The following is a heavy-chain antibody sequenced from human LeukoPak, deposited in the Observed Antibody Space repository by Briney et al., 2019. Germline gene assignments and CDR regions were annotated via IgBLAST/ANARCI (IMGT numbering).Heavy chain of an antibody. V-gene: IGHV3-23*01. Sequence: GGSLRLSCAASGFTFSSYAMSWVRQAPGKGLEWVSAISGSGGSTYYADSVKGRFTISRDNAKNSLYLQMNSLRAEDTAVYYCAREIAAAVDYWGQGTLVTVSS. CDR1: GFTFSSYA. CDR2: ISGSGGST. CDR3: AREIAAAVDY. D-gene: IGHD6-13*01. J-gene: IGHJ4*02.